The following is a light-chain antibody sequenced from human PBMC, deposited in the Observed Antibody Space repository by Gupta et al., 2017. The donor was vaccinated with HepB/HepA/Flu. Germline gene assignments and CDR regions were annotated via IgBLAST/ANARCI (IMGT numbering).Light chain of an antibody. V-gene: IGLV2-8*01. CDR1: SSDVGRYNY. Sequence: QSALTQPPSASGSPGQSVTISCTGTSSDVGRYNYVSWYQQHPGKAPKNIIYDVSKRPSGVPDRFSGSKSGNTASLTVXGXQGEDEXDYYCSSHEGSNNWAVFGGGTKLTVL. CDR2: DVS. CDR3: SSHEGSNNWAV. J-gene: IGLJ2*01.